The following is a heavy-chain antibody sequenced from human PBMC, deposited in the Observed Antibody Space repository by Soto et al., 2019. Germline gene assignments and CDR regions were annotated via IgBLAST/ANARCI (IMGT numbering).Heavy chain of an antibody. CDR1: GYTFTSYA. CDR2: INAGNGNT. J-gene: IGHJ3*02. CDR3: ASKVAYQGEDDAFDI. D-gene: IGHD3-16*01. Sequence: ASVKVSCKASGYTFTSYAMHWVRQAPGQRLEWMGWINAGNGNTKYSQKFQGRVTITRDTSASTAYMELSSLRSEDTAVYYCASKVAYQGEDDAFDIWGQGTMVTVSS. V-gene: IGHV1-3*01.